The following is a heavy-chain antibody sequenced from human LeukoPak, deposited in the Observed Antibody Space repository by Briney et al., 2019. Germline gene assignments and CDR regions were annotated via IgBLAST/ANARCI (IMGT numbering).Heavy chain of an antibody. Sequence: LRLSCAASGFTFSDYGMSWIRQPPGKGLEWIGYIYYSGSIYYNPSLKSRVTISVDTSKNQFSLRLSAVTAADTAVYYCARVPPLDDILTGYFDYWGQGTLATVSS. D-gene: IGHD3-9*01. V-gene: IGHV4-30-4*08. CDR2: IYYSGSI. CDR3: ARVPPLDDILTGYFDY. CDR1: GFTFSDYG. J-gene: IGHJ4*02.